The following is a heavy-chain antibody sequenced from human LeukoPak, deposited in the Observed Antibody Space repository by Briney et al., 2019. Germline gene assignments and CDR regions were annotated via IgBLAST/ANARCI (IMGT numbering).Heavy chain of an antibody. V-gene: IGHV3-23*01. Sequence: GGSLRLSCAASGFTFSSYTMSWVRQAPGKGLEWVSTITTSDGNTYYADSVKGRFTVSRDNSKNTLFLQMNSLRAEDTAVYYCARGFNRGFDPWGQGTLVIVSS. CDR3: ARGFNRGFDP. D-gene: IGHD3-10*01. J-gene: IGHJ5*02. CDR2: ITTSDGNT. CDR1: GFTFSSYT.